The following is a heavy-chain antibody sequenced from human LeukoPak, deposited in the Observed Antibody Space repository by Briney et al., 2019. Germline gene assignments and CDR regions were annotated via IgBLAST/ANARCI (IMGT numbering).Heavy chain of an antibody. CDR1: GGSITSGDYY. Sequence: MTSETLSLTCTVSGGSITSGDYYWSWIRQPPGKGLEWIGYIYYSGSTYYNPSLKSRVTISLDTPKNQFSLKLSSVTAADTAVYYCARDWGYSYQFDYWGQGTLVTVSS. CDR3: ARDWGYSYQFDY. V-gene: IGHV4-30-4*01. CDR2: IYYSGST. J-gene: IGHJ4*02. D-gene: IGHD5-18*01.